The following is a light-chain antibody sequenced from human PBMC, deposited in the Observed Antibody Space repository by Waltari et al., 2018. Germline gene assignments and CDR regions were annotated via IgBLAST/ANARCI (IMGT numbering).Light chain of an antibody. CDR2: DVS. V-gene: IGLV2-14*01. CDR1: SGDIGTYKF. CDR3: SSYTTASSWV. J-gene: IGLJ3*02. Sequence: QSALTQPASVSGSPGQSITISCTGTSGDIGTYKFVSWYQQEPGRAPKLIVYDVSQRPSGVSKRFSGSKSGNTASLTISGLQAEDEADYYCSSYTTASSWVFGGGTKLTVL.